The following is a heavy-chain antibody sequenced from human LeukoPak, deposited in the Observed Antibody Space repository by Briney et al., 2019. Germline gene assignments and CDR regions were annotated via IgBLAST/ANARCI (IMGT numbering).Heavy chain of an antibody. Sequence: GGSLRLSCAASGFTFSSYGMHWARQAPGKGLEWVAFIRYDGSNKYYADSVKGRFTISRDNSKNTLYLQMNSLRAEDTAVYYCAREATGFLGFDYWGQGTLVTVSS. CDR2: IRYDGSNK. J-gene: IGHJ4*02. D-gene: IGHD1-1*01. CDR3: AREATGFLGFDY. CDR1: GFTFSSYG. V-gene: IGHV3-30*02.